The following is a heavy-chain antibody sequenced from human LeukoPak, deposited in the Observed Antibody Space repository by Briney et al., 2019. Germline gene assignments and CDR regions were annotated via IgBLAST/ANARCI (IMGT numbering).Heavy chain of an antibody. D-gene: IGHD4-23*01. V-gene: IGHV1-69*13. CDR2: IIPIFGTA. CDR1: GYTFTSYD. Sequence: GASVKVSCKASGYTFTSYDLNWVRQAPGQGLEWMGGIIPIFGTANYAQKFQGRVTITADESTSTAYMELSSLRSEDTAVYYCAREPNYGGNSGPYFQHWGQGTLVTVSS. CDR3: AREPNYGGNSGPYFQH. J-gene: IGHJ1*01.